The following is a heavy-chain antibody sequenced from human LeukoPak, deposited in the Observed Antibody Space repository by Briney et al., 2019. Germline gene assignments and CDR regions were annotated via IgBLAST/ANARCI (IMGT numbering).Heavy chain of an antibody. J-gene: IGHJ4*02. CDR3: ARRGYSSSWSEFDY. CDR1: GFIFSDYI. Sequence: PGGSLRLSCAASGFIFSDYIMNWVRQAPGKGLEWVSSISSSSSYIYYADSVKGRFTISRDNAKNLLYLQMNSLRAEDTAVYYCARRGYSSSWSEFDYWGQGTLVTVSS. CDR2: ISSSSSYI. V-gene: IGHV3-21*01. D-gene: IGHD6-13*01.